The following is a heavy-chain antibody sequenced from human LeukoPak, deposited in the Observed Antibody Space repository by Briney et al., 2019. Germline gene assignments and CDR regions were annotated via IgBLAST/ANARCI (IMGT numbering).Heavy chain of an antibody. CDR2: FDPEDGET. CDR1: GYTLTELS. V-gene: IGHV1-24*01. CDR3: ATADYYGSGSYPRD. D-gene: IGHD3-10*01. J-gene: IGHJ4*02. Sequence: ASVKVSCKVSGYTLTELSMHWVRQAPGKGLEWMGGFDPEDGETIYAQKFQGRVTMTEDTSTDTAYMELSSLRSEDTAVYYCATADYYGSGSYPRDWGQGTLVTVSP.